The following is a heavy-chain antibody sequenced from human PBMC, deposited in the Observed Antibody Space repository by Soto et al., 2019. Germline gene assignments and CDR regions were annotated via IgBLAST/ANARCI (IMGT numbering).Heavy chain of an antibody. Sequence: QVQLVQSGAEVKKPGSSVKVSCKASGGTFSSYAISWVRQAPGQGLEWMGGIIPIFGTANYAQKFQGRVTITADESTSTAYMELSSLRSEDTAVYYCASVGATIGQAGYYYGMDVWGQGTTVTVSS. CDR2: IIPIFGTA. CDR1: GGTFSSYA. CDR3: ASVGATIGQAGYYYGMDV. D-gene: IGHD5-12*01. V-gene: IGHV1-69*01. J-gene: IGHJ6*02.